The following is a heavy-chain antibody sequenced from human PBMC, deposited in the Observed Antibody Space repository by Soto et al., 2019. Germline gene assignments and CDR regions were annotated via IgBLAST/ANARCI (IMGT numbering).Heavy chain of an antibody. CDR2: IFSNDEK. CDR1: GFSLSNARMG. Sequence: ESGPTLVNPTEALTLTCTVSGFSLSNARMGVSWIRQPPGKALDWLAHIFSNDEKSYSTSLKSRLTISKDTSKSQVVLTMTNMDPVDTATYYCARIPDTSAWYVWFDPWGQGTLVTVSS. J-gene: IGHJ5*02. CDR3: ARIPDTSAWYVWFDP. D-gene: IGHD6-19*01. V-gene: IGHV2-26*01.